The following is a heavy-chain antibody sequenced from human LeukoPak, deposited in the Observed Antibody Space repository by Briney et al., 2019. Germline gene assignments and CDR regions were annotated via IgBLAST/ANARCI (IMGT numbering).Heavy chain of an antibody. CDR2: ISYDGSNK. CDR3: ARDGSSWYSPHFSDY. V-gene: IGHV3-30-3*01. D-gene: IGHD6-13*01. CDR1: GFTFSSYA. Sequence: GGSLRLSCAASGFTFSSYAMHWVRQAPGKGLEWVAVISYDGSNKYYADSVKGRFTISRDNSKNTLYLQMNSLRAEDTAVYYCARDGSSWYSPHFSDYWGQGTLVTVSS. J-gene: IGHJ4*02.